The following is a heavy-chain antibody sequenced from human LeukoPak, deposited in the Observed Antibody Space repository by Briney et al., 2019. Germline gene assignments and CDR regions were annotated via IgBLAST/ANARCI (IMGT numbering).Heavy chain of an antibody. V-gene: IGHV3-23*01. CDR2: ITGSGDSA. CDR1: GFTFSSYA. D-gene: IGHD2-15*01. Sequence: PGGSLRLSCAASGFTFSSYAMTWVRQAPGKGLEWVSAITGSGDSAYYSDSVKGRFTISRDQSKSTVYLQMTSPRAEDTAVYYCAKDPGRYCSGGSCYGDYWGQGTLVTVSS. CDR3: AKDPGRYCSGGSCYGDY. J-gene: IGHJ4*02.